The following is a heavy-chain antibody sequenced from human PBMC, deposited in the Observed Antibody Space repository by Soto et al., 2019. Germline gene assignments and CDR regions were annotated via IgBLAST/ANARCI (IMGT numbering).Heavy chain of an antibody. V-gene: IGHV3-21*01. CDR1: GFTFSSYS. J-gene: IGHJ6*01. D-gene: IGHD4-17*01. Sequence: EVQLVESGGGLVKPGGSLRLSCAASGFTFSSYSMNWVRQAPGKGLEWVSSISSRTNYMYYADSVKGRFTISRDDAKNSLYLKMSILRAEDTAVYYCARMGSVTTFSWSDYYYGMDVW. CDR3: ARMGSVTTFSWSDYYYGMDV. CDR2: ISSRTNYM.